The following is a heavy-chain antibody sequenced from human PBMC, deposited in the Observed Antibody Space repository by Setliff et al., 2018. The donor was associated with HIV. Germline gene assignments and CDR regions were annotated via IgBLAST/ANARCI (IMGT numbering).Heavy chain of an antibody. V-gene: IGHV1-2*06. CDR3: AREAPDDYFDH. CDR1: GYRFTDFY. Sequence: ASVKVSCKTFGYRFTDFYVNWVRQAPGQGLEWMGRINPNSGGTNYAQKFQGRINLATASSTSTVYMELSSLRYEDTAVYYCAREAPDDYFDHWGPGTLVT. CDR2: INPNSGGT. J-gene: IGHJ4*02.